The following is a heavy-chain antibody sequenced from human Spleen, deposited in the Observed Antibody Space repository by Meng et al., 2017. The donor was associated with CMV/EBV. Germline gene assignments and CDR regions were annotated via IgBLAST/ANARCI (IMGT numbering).Heavy chain of an antibody. CDR2: IIAMFGPA. D-gene: IGHD3-22*01. CDR1: AGTFRTYA. Sequence: SVKVSCKSSAGTFRTYAISWVRQAPGQGLEWMGGIIAMFGPAKYVQKFQGRVTITADESTRTAYLELRSRRSDDTAVYYCARDLDYYDSRGYYLPGGYWGQGTLVTVSS. V-gene: IGHV1-69*13. CDR3: ARDLDYYDSRGYYLPGGY. J-gene: IGHJ4*02.